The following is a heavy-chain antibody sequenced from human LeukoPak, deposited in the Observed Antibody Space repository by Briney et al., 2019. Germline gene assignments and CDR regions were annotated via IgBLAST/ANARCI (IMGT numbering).Heavy chain of an antibody. CDR2: TIPIFGTA. D-gene: IGHD3-16*01. CDR1: GGTLRSYA. Sequence: SVKVSRKASGGTLRSYAMSWVRQAPGQGLEWMGGTIPIFGTAIYAQKFQGRVTITTDESRSTAYMELSSLRSDDTAVYYCVREGEPQTFAYWGQGTLVTVSS. J-gene: IGHJ4*02. CDR3: VREGEPQTFAY. V-gene: IGHV1-69*05.